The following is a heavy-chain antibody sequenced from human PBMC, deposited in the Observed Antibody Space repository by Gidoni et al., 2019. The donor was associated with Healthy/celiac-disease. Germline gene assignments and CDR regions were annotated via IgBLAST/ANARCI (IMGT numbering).Heavy chain of an antibody. J-gene: IGHJ6*02. Sequence: QVTLRESGPALVKPTQTLTLTCTFSGFSLRTSGMCVSWIRQPPGKALEWLALLDWDDDKYYSTSLKTRLTISKDTSKNQVVLTMTNMDPVDTATYYCARGTTVVTPAYYYYGMDVWGQGTTVTVSS. CDR3: ARGTTVVTPAYYYYGMDV. D-gene: IGHD4-17*01. CDR1: GFSLRTSGMC. CDR2: LDWDDDK. V-gene: IGHV2-70*01.